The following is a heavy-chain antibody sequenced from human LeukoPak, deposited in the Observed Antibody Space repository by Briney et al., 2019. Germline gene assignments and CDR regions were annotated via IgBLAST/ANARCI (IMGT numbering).Heavy chain of an antibody. J-gene: IGHJ6*03. V-gene: IGHV4-61*01. CDR2: IYYSGST. Sequence: PSETLSLTCTVSGYSISNGYYWGWIRQPPGKGLEWIGYIYYSGSTNYNPSLKSRVTISVDTSKNQFSLKLSSVTAADTAVYYCARVGAYYDFWRTYYYYYYMDVWGKGTTVTVSS. CDR1: GYSISNGYY. D-gene: IGHD3-3*01. CDR3: ARVGAYYDFWRTYYYYYYMDV.